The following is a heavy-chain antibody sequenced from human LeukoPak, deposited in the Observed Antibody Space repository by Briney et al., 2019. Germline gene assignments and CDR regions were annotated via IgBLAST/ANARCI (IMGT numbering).Heavy chain of an antibody. CDR2: IKNDGSTT. Sequence: GGSLRLSCAASGFTFSSYWMHWVRQAPGKGLVWVSRIKNDGSTTNYADSVKGRFTISRDNAKNTMYLQMNSLRAEDTAVYYCARGGSPPEALGDTFDIWGQGTMVTVSS. V-gene: IGHV3-74*01. CDR1: GFTFSSYW. J-gene: IGHJ3*02. CDR3: ARGGSPPEALGDTFDI. D-gene: IGHD1-26*01.